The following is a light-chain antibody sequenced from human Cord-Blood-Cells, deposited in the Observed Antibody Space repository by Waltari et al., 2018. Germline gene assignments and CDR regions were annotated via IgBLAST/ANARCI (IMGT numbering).Light chain of an antibody. CDR2: DAS. J-gene: IGKJ2*01. V-gene: IGKV1-33*01. CDR3: QQYDNLPYT. CDR1: QDISNY. Sequence: DIQMNQSPSSLSASVGDRVTITCQASQDISNYLNWYQQKPGKAPKLLIYDASNLETGVPSRFSGSGSGTDFTFTISNLQPEDIATYYCQQYDNLPYTFGQGTKLEIK.